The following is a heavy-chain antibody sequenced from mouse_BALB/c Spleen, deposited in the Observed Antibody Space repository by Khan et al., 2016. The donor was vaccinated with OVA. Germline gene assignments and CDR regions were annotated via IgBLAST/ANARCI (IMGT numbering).Heavy chain of an antibody. Sequence: EVQLQESGPSLVKPSQTLSLTCSVTGDSITSGFWNWIRKFPGNKFEYMGYVTYSGNTYYNPSLKSRISITRDTSKSQYYLQLNSVTTEDTATYFSASSDGSWTMDYWGQGTSVTVSS. J-gene: IGHJ4*01. CDR2: VTYSGNT. D-gene: IGHD1-1*01. V-gene: IGHV3-8*02. CDR3: ASSDGSWTMDY. CDR1: GDSITSGF.